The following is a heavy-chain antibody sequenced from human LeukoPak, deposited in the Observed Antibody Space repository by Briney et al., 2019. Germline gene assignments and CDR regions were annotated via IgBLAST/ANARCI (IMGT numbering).Heavy chain of an antibody. CDR3: AKGALLSEQWLVRPIWDY. CDR1: GFTFSSYG. J-gene: IGHJ4*02. V-gene: IGHV3-30*18. CDR2: ISYDESNK. Sequence: PGGSLRLSCAASGFTFSSYGMHWVRQAPGKGLEWVAIISYDESNKYYADSVKGRFTISRDNSKNTLYLQMNSLRAEDTAVYYCAKGALLSEQWLVRPIWDYWGQGTLVTVSS. D-gene: IGHD6-19*01.